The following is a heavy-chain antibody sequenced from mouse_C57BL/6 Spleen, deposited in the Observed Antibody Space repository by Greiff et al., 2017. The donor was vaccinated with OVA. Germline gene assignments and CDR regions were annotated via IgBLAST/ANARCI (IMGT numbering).Heavy chain of an antibody. CDR3: AAAYYSNYRFAY. V-gene: IGHV1-64*01. D-gene: IGHD2-5*01. J-gene: IGHJ3*01. Sequence: QVQLQQPGAELVKPGASVKLSCKASGYTFTSYWMHWVKQRPGQGLEWIGVINPGSGGTNYNEKFKGKATLTADKSSSTAYMQLSSLTSEDSAVYFCAAAYYSNYRFAYWGQGTLVTVSA. CDR2: INPGSGGT. CDR1: GYTFTSYW.